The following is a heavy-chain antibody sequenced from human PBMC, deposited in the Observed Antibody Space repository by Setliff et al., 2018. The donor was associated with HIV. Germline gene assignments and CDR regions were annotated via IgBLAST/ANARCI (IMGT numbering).Heavy chain of an antibody. Sequence: GASVKVSCKASGYTFTGYYMHWVRQAPGQGLEWMGWINPNSGGTNYAQKFQGRVTMTRDTSISTAYMELSRLRSDDTAVYYCARERGGGPGRWVDPWGQGTLVTVSS. CDR1: GYTFTGYY. J-gene: IGHJ5*02. CDR3: ARERGGGPGRWVDP. V-gene: IGHV1-2*02. D-gene: IGHD3-10*01. CDR2: INPNSGGT.